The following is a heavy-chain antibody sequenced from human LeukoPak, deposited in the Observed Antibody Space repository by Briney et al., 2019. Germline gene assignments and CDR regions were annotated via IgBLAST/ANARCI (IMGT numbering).Heavy chain of an antibody. CDR1: GGTFSSYA. CDR3: ARGSYSGSYGPRNDAFDI. V-gene: IGHV1-69*13. Sequence: ASVKVSCDASGGTFSSYAISWVRQAPGQGLEWMGGIIPIFGTANYAQKFQGRVTITADESTSTAYMELSSLRSEDTAVYYCARGSYSGSYGPRNDAFDIWGQGTMVTVSS. D-gene: IGHD1-26*01. J-gene: IGHJ3*02. CDR2: IIPIFGTA.